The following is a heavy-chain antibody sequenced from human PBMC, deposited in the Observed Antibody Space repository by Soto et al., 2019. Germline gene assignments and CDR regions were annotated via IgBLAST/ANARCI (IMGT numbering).Heavy chain of an antibody. J-gene: IGHJ4*02. Sequence: GASVKVSCKASGGTFSSYAISWVRQAPGQGLEWMGGIIPIFGTANYAQKFQGRVTITADESTSTAYMELSSLRSEDTAVYYCARNGGYSYHKGPFDYWGQGTLVTVSS. V-gene: IGHV1-69*13. CDR2: IIPIFGTA. CDR3: ARNGGYSYHKGPFDY. CDR1: GGTFSSYA. D-gene: IGHD5-18*01.